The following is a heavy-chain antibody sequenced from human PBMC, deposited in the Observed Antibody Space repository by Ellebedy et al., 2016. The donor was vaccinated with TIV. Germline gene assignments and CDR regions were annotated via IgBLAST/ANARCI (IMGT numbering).Heavy chain of an antibody. CDR1: GLTFENYW. CDR3: VINQH. Sequence: GESLKISXAASGLTFENYWLSWVRQAPGKGLEWVANIKPDGSATSYVDSVKGRFTISRDNVNNSMYLQMNSLTVEDTAVYYCVINQHWGQGTQVSVSS. J-gene: IGHJ4*02. CDR2: IKPDGSAT. V-gene: IGHV3-7*03.